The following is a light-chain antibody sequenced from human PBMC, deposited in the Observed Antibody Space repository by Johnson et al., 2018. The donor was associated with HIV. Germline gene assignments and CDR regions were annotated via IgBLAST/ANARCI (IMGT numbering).Light chain of an antibody. V-gene: IGLV1-51*01. J-gene: IGLJ1*01. CDR2: DNN. CDR1: SSNIGNNY. Sequence: QSVLTQPPSVSAAPGQKVTISCSGSSSNIGNNYVSWYQQLPGTAPKLLIYDNNKRPSGIPGRFSGSKSGPSATRGITGLQTGDEADYYCGTWDSRLTSYVFGAGTKVTVL. CDR3: GTWDSRLTSYV.